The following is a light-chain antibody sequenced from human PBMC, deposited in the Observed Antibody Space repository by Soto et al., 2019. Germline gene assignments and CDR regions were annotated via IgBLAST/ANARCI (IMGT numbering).Light chain of an antibody. CDR2: GAF. V-gene: IGKV3-15*01. CDR1: QSVSNN. CDR3: QQYNNWTPT. Sequence: EIVMTQSPATLSVSPGERATLSCRASQSVSNNLAWYQQKPGQAPRLLIYGAFTRATGFPARFSGSGSGTEFTLTINSLQSEDFAVYYCQQYNNWTPTFGQGTKVEIK. J-gene: IGKJ1*01.